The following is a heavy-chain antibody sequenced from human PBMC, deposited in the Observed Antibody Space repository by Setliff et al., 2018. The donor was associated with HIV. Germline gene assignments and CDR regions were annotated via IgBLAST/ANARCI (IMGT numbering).Heavy chain of an antibody. V-gene: IGHV1-8*02. CDR3: ARVGHSSSWFTWYYYGMDV. CDR2: MNPNSGNT. CDR1: GYTFTSYD. D-gene: IGHD6-13*01. J-gene: IGHJ6*02. Sequence: GASVKVSCKASGYTFTSYDINWVRQATGQGLEWMGWMNPNSGNTGYAQKFQGRVTMTRNTSISTAYMELSSLRSEDTAVYYCARVGHSSSWFTWYYYGMDVWGQGTTVTVSS.